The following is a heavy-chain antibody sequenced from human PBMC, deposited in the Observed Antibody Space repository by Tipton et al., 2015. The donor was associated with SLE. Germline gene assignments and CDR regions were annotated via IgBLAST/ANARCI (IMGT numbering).Heavy chain of an antibody. CDR1: GGFFSGYS. Sequence: TLSLTCAVYGGFFSGYSWSWIRQPAGKGLEWIGEINHRGFTNYKPTLKSRVTMAADTSTNQLTMKLSSVTAAETAVYYCARGVAGYYFSYYLDVWGAGTAVTVSS. D-gene: IGHD6-19*01. J-gene: IGHJ6*03. CDR3: ARGVAGYYFSYYLDV. V-gene: IGHV4-34*01. CDR2: INHRGFT.